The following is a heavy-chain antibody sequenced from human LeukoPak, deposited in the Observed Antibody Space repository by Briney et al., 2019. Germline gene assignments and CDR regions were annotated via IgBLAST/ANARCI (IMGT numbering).Heavy chain of an antibody. Sequence: ASVKVSCKASGYTFTGCYMHWVRQAPGQGLEWMGRINPNSGGTNYAQKFQGRVTMTRDTSISTAYMELSRLRFDDTAVYYCARGGSSWYAAHYWGQGTLVTVSS. D-gene: IGHD6-13*01. CDR3: ARGGSSWYAAHY. CDR1: GYTFTGCY. CDR2: INPNSGGT. J-gene: IGHJ4*02. V-gene: IGHV1-2*06.